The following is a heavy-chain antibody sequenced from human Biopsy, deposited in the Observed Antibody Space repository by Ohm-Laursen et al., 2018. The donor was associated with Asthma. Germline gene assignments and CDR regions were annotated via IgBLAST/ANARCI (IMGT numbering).Heavy chain of an antibody. Sequence: SLRLSCTAAGSTFSSYAMHWVRQAPGKGLEWVALISSDVREWYADSVKGRFTISRDNSKNTLDLQMNSLRGDDTAVYYCVRWRSGYPDHYSDFWGLGTLVTASS. CDR2: ISSDVRE. J-gene: IGHJ4*02. CDR1: GSTFSSYA. V-gene: IGHV3-30*04. CDR3: VRWRSGYPDHYSDF. D-gene: IGHD2-21*01.